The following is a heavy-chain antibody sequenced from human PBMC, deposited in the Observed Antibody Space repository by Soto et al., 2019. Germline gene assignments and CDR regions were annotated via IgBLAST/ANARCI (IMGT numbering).Heavy chain of an antibody. D-gene: IGHD5-18*01. CDR3: AREEDTEEYNCFDP. CDR2: IIPIFGTA. Sequence: QVQLVQSGAEVKKPGSSVKVSCKASGGTFSSYAISWVRQAPGQGLEWMGGIIPIFGTANYAQKFQGRVPSTADESASTAYMELSSLRYEDTAVYYCAREEDTEEYNCFDPWGQGTLVTVSS. CDR1: GGTFSSYA. J-gene: IGHJ5*02. V-gene: IGHV1-69*01.